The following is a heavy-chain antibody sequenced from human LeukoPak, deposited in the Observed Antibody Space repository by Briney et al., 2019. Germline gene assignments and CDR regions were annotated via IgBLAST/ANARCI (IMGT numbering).Heavy chain of an antibody. J-gene: IGHJ5*02. CDR3: ARDRGPYVGSDNNWFDP. CDR2: IGGTGDST. D-gene: IGHD1-26*01. CDR1: GFTFKLSA. V-gene: IGHV3-23*01. Sequence: GGSRTLSCTASGFTFKLSAMTWVRQAPGKGLEWVSAIGGTGDSTYYSDSVKGRFTISRDNSKNTLYLQMDSLRAEDTATYYCARDRGPYVGSDNNWFDPWGQGTLVIVSS.